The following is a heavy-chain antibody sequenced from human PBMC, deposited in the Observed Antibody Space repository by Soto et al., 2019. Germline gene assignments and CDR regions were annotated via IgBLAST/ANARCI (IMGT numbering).Heavy chain of an antibody. V-gene: IGHV2-5*02. D-gene: IGHD2-15*01. CDR3: AYLPCSGGSCYWFSFSGMDV. Sequence: QITLKESGPTLVKPTQTLTLTCTFSGFSLSTSGVGVAWIRQPPGKALEWLAIIYWDDDKRYRPSLESRLTITKDTSKIQVVLTMTNMDSVDTATYYCAYLPCSGGSCYWFSFSGMDVWGQGTTVTVSS. CDR1: GFSLSTSGVG. CDR2: IYWDDDK. J-gene: IGHJ6*02.